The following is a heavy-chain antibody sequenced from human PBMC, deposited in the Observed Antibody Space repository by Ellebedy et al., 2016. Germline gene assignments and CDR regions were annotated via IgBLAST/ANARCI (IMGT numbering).Heavy chain of an antibody. J-gene: IGHJ5*02. V-gene: IGHV1-2*02. Sequence: ASVKVSCKASGYTFTGYYMHWVRQAPGQGLEWMGWINPNSGGTNYAQKFQGRVTMTRDTSISTAYMELSRLRSDDTAVYYGSRCLVPGIAEAGKGRNWFDPWGQGTLVTVSS. D-gene: IGHD6-13*01. CDR2: INPNSGGT. CDR1: GYTFTGYY. CDR3: SRCLVPGIAEAGKGRNWFDP.